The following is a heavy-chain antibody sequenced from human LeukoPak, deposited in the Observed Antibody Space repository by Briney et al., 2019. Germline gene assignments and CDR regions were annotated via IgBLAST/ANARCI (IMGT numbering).Heavy chain of an antibody. Sequence: SGGSLRLSCAASGFTFSSYEMNWIRQAPGKGLEWISYISNSGSTKYYADSVKGRFTISRDNAKNSVFLQMNRLRAEDTAVYYCAAVIDYWGQGTLVTVSS. CDR1: GFTFSSYE. CDR2: ISNSGSTK. V-gene: IGHV3-48*03. CDR3: AAVIDY. J-gene: IGHJ4*02.